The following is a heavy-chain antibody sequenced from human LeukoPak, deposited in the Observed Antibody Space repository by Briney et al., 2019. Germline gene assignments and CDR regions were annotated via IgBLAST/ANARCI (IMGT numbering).Heavy chain of an antibody. CDR3: ARALSVRYSSGWYAP. D-gene: IGHD6-19*01. CDR1: GGSFSGYY. V-gene: IGHV4-34*01. Sequence: SETLSLTCAVYGGSFSGYYWSWIRQPPGKGLEWIGEINHSGSTNYNPSLESRVTISVDTSKNQFSLKLSSVTAADTAVYYCARALSVRYSSGWYAPWGQGTLVTVSS. J-gene: IGHJ5*02. CDR2: INHSGST.